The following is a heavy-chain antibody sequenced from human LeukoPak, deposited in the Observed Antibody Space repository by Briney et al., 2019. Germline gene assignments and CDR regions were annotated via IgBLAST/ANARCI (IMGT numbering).Heavy chain of an antibody. V-gene: IGHV3-48*01. CDR3: ARVADSSGFYEAFDY. CDR2: ITTSDSTI. J-gene: IGHJ4*02. D-gene: IGHD3-22*01. Sequence: PGGSLRLSCAASGFTFSTYRMNWVRQAPGKGLEWVSYITTSDSTIYYADSVRGRFTTSRDNVKNLLYLEMNSLRAEDTAVYYCARVADSSGFYEAFDYWGQGTLVTVSS. CDR1: GFTFSTYR.